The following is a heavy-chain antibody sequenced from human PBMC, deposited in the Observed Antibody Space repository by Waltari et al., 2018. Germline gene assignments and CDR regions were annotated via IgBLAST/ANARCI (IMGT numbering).Heavy chain of an antibody. D-gene: IGHD6-19*01. J-gene: IGHJ5*02. V-gene: IGHV1-18*01. CDR3: ATAVGGNMEFDN. Sequence: QVHLVQSGAEVKKPAASVKVSCKASVYTFSTVGITWVRQAPGQGLEWMGWISAHNGNTNHAQKFQDRVTLTTDTSTNTAYMELRSLTSDDTAVYYCATAVGGNMEFDNWGQGTLVTVSS. CDR1: VYTFSTVG. CDR2: ISAHNGNT.